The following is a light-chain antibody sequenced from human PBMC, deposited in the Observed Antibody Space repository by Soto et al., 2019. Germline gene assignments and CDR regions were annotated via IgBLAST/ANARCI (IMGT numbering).Light chain of an antibody. Sequence: EIVMTQSPATLSVSPGERATLSCRASQRVSSSLAWYQQQPGQAPRLLIYGASTRAIGVPARFSGSGSGTEFTLTISSLQSEDFAVYYCHQYTNWPRTFGLGTKVEIK. CDR1: QRVSSS. CDR3: HQYTNWPRT. CDR2: GAS. V-gene: IGKV3-15*01. J-gene: IGKJ1*01.